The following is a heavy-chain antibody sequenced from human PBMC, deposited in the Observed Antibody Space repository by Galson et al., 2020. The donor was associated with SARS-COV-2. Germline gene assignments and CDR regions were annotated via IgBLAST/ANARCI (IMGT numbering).Heavy chain of an antibody. J-gene: IGHJ4*02. CDR1: GYTFGDYD. CDR3: AKDRYDFWSCIFGVTPHYFDY. D-gene: IGHD3-3*01. Sequence: ASVKVSCTTSGYTFGDYDIHWVRQAPGQGLEWMGWINPKSGSTKSAQKFQERITMARDTSINTAYMELSRLRFDDTAVYYCAKDRYDFWSCIFGVTPHYFDYWGQGTLVTVSA. V-gene: IGHV1-2*02. CDR2: INPKSGST.